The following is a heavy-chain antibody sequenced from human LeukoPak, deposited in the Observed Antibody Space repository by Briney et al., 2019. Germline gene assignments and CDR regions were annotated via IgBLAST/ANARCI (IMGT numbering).Heavy chain of an antibody. CDR3: ARATVTFDY. CDR2: ISSNEGTT. CDR1: GFTFSSYW. Sequence: GGSLRLSCAASGFTFSSYWMHWVRQAPGKGLVWVSRISSNEGTTSYADSVKGRFTISRDNAKNTLYLQMNSLRPEDTAVYYCARATVTFDYWGQGMLVTVSS. D-gene: IGHD4-17*01. V-gene: IGHV3-74*01. J-gene: IGHJ4*02.